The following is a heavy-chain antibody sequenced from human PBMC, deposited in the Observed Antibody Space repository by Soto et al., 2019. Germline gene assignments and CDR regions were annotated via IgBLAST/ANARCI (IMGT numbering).Heavy chain of an antibody. CDR2: ISYDGSNK. J-gene: IGHJ6*02. CDR1: GFTFSSYG. V-gene: IGHV3-30*18. CDR3: AKAPLGYYGMDV. Sequence: QVQLVGSGGGVVQPGRSLRLSCAASGFTFSSYGMHWVRQAPGKGLEWVAVISYDGSNKYYADSVKGRFTISRDNSKNTLYLQMNSLRAEDTAVYYCAKAPLGYYGMDVWGQGTTVTVSS.